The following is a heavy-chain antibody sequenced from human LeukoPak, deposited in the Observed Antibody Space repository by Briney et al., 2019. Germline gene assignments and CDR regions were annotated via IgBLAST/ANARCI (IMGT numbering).Heavy chain of an antibody. V-gene: IGHV3-23*05. Sequence: GGSLRLSCEASGFTFSAYAMTWVRQAPGQGLEWVSAIGSDNKPHYSESVKGRFAISRDNSKSMLFLQLNSLRAEDTALYYCAKVIREVDMSYDYWGQGALVTVSS. J-gene: IGHJ4*02. CDR3: AKVIREVDMSYDY. CDR1: GFTFSAYA. D-gene: IGHD5-24*01. CDR2: IGSDNKP.